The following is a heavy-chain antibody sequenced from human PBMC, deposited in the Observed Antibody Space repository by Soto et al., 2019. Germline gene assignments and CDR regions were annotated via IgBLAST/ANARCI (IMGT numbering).Heavy chain of an antibody. CDR2: INHSGST. Sequence: LSLTCAVYGGSFSGYYWSWIRQPPGKGLEWIGEINHSGSTNYNPSLKSRVTISVDTSKNQFSLKLSSVTAADTAVYYCAEAGSSSNSNDFDYWGQGTLVTVSS. CDR1: GGSFSGYY. J-gene: IGHJ4*02. D-gene: IGHD6-13*01. V-gene: IGHV4-34*01. CDR3: AEAGSSSNSNDFDY.